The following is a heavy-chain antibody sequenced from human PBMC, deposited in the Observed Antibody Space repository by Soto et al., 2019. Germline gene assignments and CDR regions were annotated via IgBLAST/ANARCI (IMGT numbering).Heavy chain of an antibody. D-gene: IGHD3-22*01. CDR1: GGTFNNYA. CDR3: ARGVHYDTSGYYYFY. CDR2: IIPIFGTA. Sequence: SVKVSWKASGGTFNNYAISWVRQAPGQGLEWMGGIIPIFGTANYAQRFQGRVAITADESTSTAYMELRSLRSEDTAVYYCARGVHYDTSGYYYFYWGQGTLVTVSS. V-gene: IGHV1-69*13. J-gene: IGHJ4*02.